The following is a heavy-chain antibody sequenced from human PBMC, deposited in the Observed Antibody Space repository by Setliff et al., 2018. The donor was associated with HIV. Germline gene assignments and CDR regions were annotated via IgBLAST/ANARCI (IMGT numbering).Heavy chain of an antibody. CDR3: AKRTFGSGRLDP. CDR1: GDSISSGSYY. CDR2: IHTTGST. J-gene: IGHJ5*02. D-gene: IGHD3-16*01. Sequence: SETLSLTCSVSGDSISSGSYYWSWIRLPAGKGLEWIGQIHTTGSTNYNPSLKSRVIISMDTSKNQFSLSLNPVTATDTAVYYCAKRTFGSGRLDPWGQGTLVTVSS. V-gene: IGHV4-61*09.